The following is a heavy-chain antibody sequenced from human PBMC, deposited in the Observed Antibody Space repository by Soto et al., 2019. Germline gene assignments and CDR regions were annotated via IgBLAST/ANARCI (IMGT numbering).Heavy chain of an antibody. CDR2: IWYDGSNK. D-gene: IGHD6-19*01. Sequence: QVQLVESGGGVVQPGRSLRLSCAASGFTFSSYGMHWVRQAPGKGLERVAVIWYDGSNKYYADSVKGRFTISRDNSKNAVYLQRDRLRADDTAVYYCTRDRGLYGSGWDHGLDYWGQGTLVPVSS. CDR3: TRDRGLYGSGWDHGLDY. V-gene: IGHV3-33*01. CDR1: GFTFSSYG. J-gene: IGHJ4*02.